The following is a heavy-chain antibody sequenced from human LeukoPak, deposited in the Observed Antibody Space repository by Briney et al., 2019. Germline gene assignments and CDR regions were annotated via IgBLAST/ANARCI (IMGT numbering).Heavy chain of an antibody. J-gene: IGHJ4*02. D-gene: IGHD3-10*01. CDR3: ARARGVISC. Sequence: SETLSLTCAVYGGSFSGYYWSWIRQPPGKGLEWIGEINHSGSTNYNPSLKSRVTISVDTSKNQFSLKLSSVTAADTAVYYCARARGVISCWGQGTLVTVSS. CDR1: GGSFSGYY. CDR2: INHSGST. V-gene: IGHV4-34*01.